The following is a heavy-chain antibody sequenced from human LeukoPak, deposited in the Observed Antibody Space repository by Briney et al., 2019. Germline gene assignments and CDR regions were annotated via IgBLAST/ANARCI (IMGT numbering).Heavy chain of an antibody. CDR1: GFSFREYW. V-gene: IGHV3-7*01. Sequence: GGSLRLSCVGSGFSFREYWMGWLRQAPGKGREWVGNIKEDGSKTYYVDSVKGRFTISRDNAKNSLYLQMNSLRADDTAVYYCARDATRGGDFDSWGQGTLVTVSS. D-gene: IGHD2-15*01. J-gene: IGHJ4*02. CDR3: ARDATRGGDFDS. CDR2: IKEDGSKT.